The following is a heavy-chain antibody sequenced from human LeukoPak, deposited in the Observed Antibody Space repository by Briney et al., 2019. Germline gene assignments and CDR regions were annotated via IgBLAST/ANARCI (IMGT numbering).Heavy chain of an antibody. CDR1: GFTFSDYS. Sequence: QPGGSLRLSCAASGFTFSDYSMNWVRQAPGKGLEWVSLISGDGSVTYYADSVKGRFTISRDNSKNSLYLQMNSLRLEDTALYYCATGSQPGTTFDYWGQGTLVTASS. CDR2: ISGDGSVT. D-gene: IGHD1-14*01. V-gene: IGHV3-43*02. CDR3: ATGSQPGTTFDY. J-gene: IGHJ4*02.